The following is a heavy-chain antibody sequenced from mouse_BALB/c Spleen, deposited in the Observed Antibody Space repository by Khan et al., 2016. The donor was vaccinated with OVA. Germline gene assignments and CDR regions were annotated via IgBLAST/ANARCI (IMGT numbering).Heavy chain of an antibody. V-gene: IGHV3-2*02. J-gene: IGHJ2*01. Sequence: EVQLQESGPGLVKPSQSLSLTCTVTAYSITSDYAWTWIRQFPGNKLEWMGYISYSGSPSYNPSLKSRISITRDTSKNQFFLQLISVTTEDTATYYCACIRFYYRDSFFDYWGQGTTLTVSS. CDR3: ACIRFYYRDSFFDY. CDR1: AYSITSDYA. CDR2: ISYSGSP. D-gene: IGHD2-14*01.